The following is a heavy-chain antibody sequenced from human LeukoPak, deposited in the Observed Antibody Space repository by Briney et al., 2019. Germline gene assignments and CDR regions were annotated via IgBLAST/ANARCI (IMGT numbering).Heavy chain of an antibody. D-gene: IGHD3-22*01. Sequence: ASVKVSCKASGYTFTGYYMHWVRQAPGQGLEWMGWINTNTGNPTYAQGFTGRFVFSLDTSVSTAYLQISSLKAEDTAVYYCARDRRVVVITGYFQHWGQGTLVTVSS. J-gene: IGHJ1*01. CDR3: ARDRRVVVITGYFQH. CDR2: INTNTGNP. V-gene: IGHV7-4-1*02. CDR1: GYTFTGYY.